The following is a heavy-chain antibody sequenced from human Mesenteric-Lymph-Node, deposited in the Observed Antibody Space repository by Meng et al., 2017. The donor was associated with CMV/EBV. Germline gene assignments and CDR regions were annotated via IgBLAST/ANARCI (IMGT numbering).Heavy chain of an antibody. Sequence: GGSLRLSCAASGFTFSSYSMNWVRQFPGKGLEWVSSISPTSGDVYYADSVKGRFTISRDNANNSLFLQMNSLRAEDTAVYYCARDPFRGALDYWGQGTLVTVSS. CDR1: GFTFSSYS. CDR2: ISPTSGDV. V-gene: IGHV3-21*01. D-gene: IGHD3-10*01. CDR3: ARDPFRGALDY. J-gene: IGHJ4*02.